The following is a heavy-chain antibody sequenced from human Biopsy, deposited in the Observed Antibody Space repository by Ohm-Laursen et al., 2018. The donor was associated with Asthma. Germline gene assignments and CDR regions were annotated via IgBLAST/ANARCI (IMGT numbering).Heavy chain of an antibody. J-gene: IGHJ4*02. CDR3: ARATVAAAGND. V-gene: IGHV3-30-3*01. CDR1: GFTFSNYA. Sequence: SLRLSCSASGFTFSNYALHWVRQAPGKGLEWVAVFSYDGTNKYYADSVKGRFTISRDNSKNTLYLQMNSLRPEDTAVYFCARATVAAAGNDWGQGTLVTVSS. CDR2: FSYDGTNK. D-gene: IGHD6-13*01.